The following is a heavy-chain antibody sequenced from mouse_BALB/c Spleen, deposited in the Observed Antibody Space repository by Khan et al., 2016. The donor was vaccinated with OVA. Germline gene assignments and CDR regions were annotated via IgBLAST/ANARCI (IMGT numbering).Heavy chain of an antibody. CDR2: ISTYYGDV. CDR1: GYTFTDFT. J-gene: IGHJ3*01. CDR3: TRGGGGNRFAY. Sequence: QVRLQQSGAELVRPGVSVKISCKGSGYTFTDFTMHWVKQSHAKSLEWIGVISTYYGDVTYNQKSKGKATMTVDKSSSTAYMELARLTSEDSAIYNVTRGGGGNRFAYWGQGTLVTVSA. V-gene: IGHV1S137*01.